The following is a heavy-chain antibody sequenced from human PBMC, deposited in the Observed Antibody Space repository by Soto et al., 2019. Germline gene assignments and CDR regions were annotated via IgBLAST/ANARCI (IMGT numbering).Heavy chain of an antibody. CDR2: IYWDNDK. CDR3: AHTLVAGLGYYFDY. Sequence: QITLKESGPTLVKPTQTLTLTCTFSGFSLSTTRVGVGWIRQPPGKALEWLALIYWDNDKRYSPFLKSRLTNTKDTSKNQVVLTMSNMDPMDTATYFCAHTLVAGLGYYFDYWGQGTLVTVS. V-gene: IGHV2-5*02. J-gene: IGHJ4*02. D-gene: IGHD6-19*01. CDR1: GFSLSTTRVG.